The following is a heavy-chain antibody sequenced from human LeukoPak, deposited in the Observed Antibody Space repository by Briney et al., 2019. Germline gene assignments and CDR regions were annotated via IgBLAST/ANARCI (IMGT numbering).Heavy chain of an antibody. V-gene: IGHV3-23*01. Sequence: GGSLRLSCAASGFTFSSYAMSWVRQAPGKGLEWVSVISGSGGSTYSADSVKGRFTISRDNSKNTLYLQMNSLRAEDTAVYYCARDRSSYFDHWGQGTLVTVSS. CDR1: GFTFSSYA. CDR2: ISGSGGST. CDR3: ARDRSSYFDH. J-gene: IGHJ4*02.